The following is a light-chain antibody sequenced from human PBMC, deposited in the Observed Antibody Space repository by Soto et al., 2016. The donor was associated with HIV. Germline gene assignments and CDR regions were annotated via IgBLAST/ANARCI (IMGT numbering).Light chain of an antibody. CDR2: DDR. CDR1: NIGSKS. CDR3: QVWDSSTDHVI. Sequence: SYVVTQPPSVSVAPGKTARITCGADNIGSKSVHWYQQKPGQAPVLVIYDDRDRPSGIPEQFSGSNSGNTATLTITSVEAGDEADYHCQVWDSSTDHVIFGGGTRLTVL. V-gene: IGLV3-21*04. J-gene: IGLJ2*01.